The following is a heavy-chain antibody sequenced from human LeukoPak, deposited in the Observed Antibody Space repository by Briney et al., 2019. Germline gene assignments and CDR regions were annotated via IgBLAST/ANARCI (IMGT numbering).Heavy chain of an antibody. CDR1: GCTFSSYA. J-gene: IGHJ4*02. CDR2: IIPIFGTA. V-gene: IGHV1-69*13. CDR3: ARGEIAAAGTASPDY. D-gene: IGHD6-13*01. Sequence: ASVKVSCKASGCTFSSYAISWVRQAPGQGLEWMGGIIPIFGTANYAQKFQGRVTITADESTSTAYMELSSPRSEDTAVYYCARGEIAAAGTASPDYWGQGTLVSVSS.